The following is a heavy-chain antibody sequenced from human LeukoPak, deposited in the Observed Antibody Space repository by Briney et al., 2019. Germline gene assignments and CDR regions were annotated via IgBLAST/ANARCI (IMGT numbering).Heavy chain of an antibody. CDR3: ARVFQKQLADY. CDR2: INPNSGGT. J-gene: IGHJ4*02. CDR1: GYTFTAYY. Sequence: ASVKVSCKASGYTFTAYYIHWVRQAPEQGLEWMGWINPNSGGTKYAQKFQGRVTMTRDTSISTAYMEVSRLRSDDTAVYYCARVFQKQLADYWGQGTLVTVSS. V-gene: IGHV1-2*02. D-gene: IGHD6-13*01.